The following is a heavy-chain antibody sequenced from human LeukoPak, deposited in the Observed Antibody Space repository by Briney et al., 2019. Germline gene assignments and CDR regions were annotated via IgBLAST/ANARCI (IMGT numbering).Heavy chain of an antibody. CDR1: GFTFSDYY. D-gene: IGHD3-22*01. V-gene: IGHV3-11*01. CDR3: ARVKYYYDSSGCYEYYFDY. CDR2: ISSSGNTI. J-gene: IGHJ4*02. Sequence: GGSLRLSCAASGFTFSDYYMSWIRQAPGKGLEWVSYISSSGNTIYYADSVKGRFTISRDNAKNSLYLQMNSLRAEDTAVYFCARVKYYYDSSGCYEYYFDYWGQGTLVTVSS.